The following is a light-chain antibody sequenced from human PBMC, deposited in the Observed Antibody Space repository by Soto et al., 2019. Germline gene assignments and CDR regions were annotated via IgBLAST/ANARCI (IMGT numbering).Light chain of an antibody. CDR2: AAS. J-gene: IGKJ1*01. Sequence: DIQLTQSPSFLSASVGDRVTITCRASQGINDYLAWYQQKPGKAPKLLIYAASTLQSEVPSRFSGSASGTEFTLTISSLQPEDFATYYCQQYDSYPWTFGQGTKVEIK. CDR3: QQYDSYPWT. CDR1: QGINDY. V-gene: IGKV1-9*01.